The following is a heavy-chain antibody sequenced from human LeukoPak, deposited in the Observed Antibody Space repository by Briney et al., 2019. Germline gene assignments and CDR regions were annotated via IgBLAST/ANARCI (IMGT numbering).Heavy chain of an antibody. J-gene: IGHJ4*02. V-gene: IGHV3-11*01. CDR2: ISSSGSTI. CDR1: GFTFSDYY. CDR3: ARLRNYDSSGYYFEIDY. Sequence: KPGGSLRLSCAASGFTFSDYYMSWIRQAPGKGLEWVSYISSSGSTIYYADSVKGRFTISRDNAKNSLYLQMNSLRAEDTAFYYCARLRNYDSSGYYFEIDYWGQGTLVTVSS. D-gene: IGHD3-22*01.